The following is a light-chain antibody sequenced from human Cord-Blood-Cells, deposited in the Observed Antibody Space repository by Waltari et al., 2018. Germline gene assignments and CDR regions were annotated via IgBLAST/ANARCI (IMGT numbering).Light chain of an antibody. Sequence: QSALTQPPSVSGSPGQSVTISCTGTSSDVGSYNRVSWYQPPPGTAPKLMIYEVSNRPSGVPDRSSGSKSGNTASLTISGLQAEDEADYYCSSYTSSSTYVFGTGTKVTVL. V-gene: IGLV2-18*02. CDR1: SSDVGSYNR. J-gene: IGLJ1*01. CDR3: SSYTSSSTYV. CDR2: EVS.